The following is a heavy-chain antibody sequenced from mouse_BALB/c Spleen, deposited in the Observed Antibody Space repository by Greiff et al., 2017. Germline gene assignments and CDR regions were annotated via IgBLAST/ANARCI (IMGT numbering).Heavy chain of an antibody. V-gene: IGHV5-12-2*01. CDR3: ARHGYDPYAMDY. J-gene: IGHJ4*01. CDR2: ISNGGGST. Sequence: EVKLVESGGGLVQPGGSLKLSSAASGFTFSSYTMSWVRQTPEKRLEWVAYISNGGGSTYYPDTVKGRFTISRDNAKNTLYLQMSSLKSEDTAMYYCARHGYDPYAMDYWGQGTSVTVSS. D-gene: IGHD2-3*01. CDR1: GFTFSSYT.